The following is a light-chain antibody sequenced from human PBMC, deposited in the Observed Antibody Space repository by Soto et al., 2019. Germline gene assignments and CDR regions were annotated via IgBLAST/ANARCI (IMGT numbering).Light chain of an antibody. CDR2: DST. CDR3: GTWDNTLSAGL. V-gene: IGLV1-51*01. CDR1: KSNIGNNY. J-gene: IGLJ3*02. Sequence: QSVLTQPPSVSAAAGQNVTISCSGGKSNIGNNYVSWYQQFPGTAPKLLIYDSTKRPSGIPERFSGSRSGTSATLFITGLHTGDEADYYCGTWDNTLSAGLFGGGTKLTVL.